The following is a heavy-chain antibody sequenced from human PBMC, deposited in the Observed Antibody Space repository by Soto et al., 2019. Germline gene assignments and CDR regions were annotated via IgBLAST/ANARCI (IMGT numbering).Heavy chain of an antibody. J-gene: IGHJ5*02. D-gene: IGHD3-16*01. Sequence: PGGSLRLSCAASGFTFSNYSMNWVRQAPGKGLEWVSSISTSSSYIYYADSLKGRFTIFRDNAKNSLYLQMNSLRAEDTAVYYCARDLHDYVSFRFDPWGQGTLVTVFS. CDR1: GFTFSNYS. CDR3: ARDLHDYVSFRFDP. V-gene: IGHV3-21*01. CDR2: ISTSSSYI.